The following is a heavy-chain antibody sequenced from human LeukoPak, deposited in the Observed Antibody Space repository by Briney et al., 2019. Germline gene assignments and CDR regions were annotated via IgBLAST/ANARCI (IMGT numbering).Heavy chain of an antibody. D-gene: IGHD2-15*01. CDR1: GFTFSSYT. J-gene: IGHJ4*02. V-gene: IGHV3-30-3*01. CDR3: SGVDF. CDR2: MSCAGNNK. Sequence: GGSLRLSXAASGFTFSSYTMHWVRQAPGKGLEWVAVMSCAGNNKYYADSVKGRFTISRDNSKNTLYLQMNSLRAEDTAVYPSSGVDFWGQGTLVTVSS.